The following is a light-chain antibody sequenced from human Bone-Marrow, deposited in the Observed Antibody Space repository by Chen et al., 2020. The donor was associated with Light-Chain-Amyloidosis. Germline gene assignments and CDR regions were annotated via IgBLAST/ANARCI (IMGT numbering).Light chain of an antibody. V-gene: IGLV1-51*02. Sequence: QSVLTQPPSVSAAPGKKVTISCSGSNSNIGINYVTWYQQLPGTSPKLLIYENNQRPSEIPDRFSGSKSSTSATLGVAGLQTGDEADYYCATWDSSLTVWMFGGGTKLTVL. J-gene: IGLJ3*02. CDR2: ENN. CDR3: ATWDSSLTVWM. CDR1: NSNIGINY.